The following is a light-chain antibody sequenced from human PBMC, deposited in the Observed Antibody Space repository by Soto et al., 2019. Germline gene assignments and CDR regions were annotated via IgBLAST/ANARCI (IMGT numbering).Light chain of an antibody. CDR3: VLYMGRGIRV. V-gene: IGLV8-61*01. J-gene: IGLJ3*02. Sequence: QTVVTQEPSFSVSPGGTVTLTCGLSSGSVSTNYYPSWYQQTPGQAPRTLIYSTNTRSSGVPDRFSGSILGNKAALTITGAQADDESDYFCVLYMGRGIRVFGGGTKVTVL. CDR1: SGSVSTNYY. CDR2: STN.